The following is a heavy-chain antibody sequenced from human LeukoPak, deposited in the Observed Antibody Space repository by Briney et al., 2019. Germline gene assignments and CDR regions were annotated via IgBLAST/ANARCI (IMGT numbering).Heavy chain of an antibody. D-gene: IGHD3-16*01. CDR3: ARTPPRGLIDY. CDR2: IIPMFGTP. J-gene: IGHJ4*02. V-gene: IGHV1-69*06. Sequence: VKVSCKTSGDPFTTYAIIWVRPAPGQGLEWMGGIIPMFGTPNYAQRLQGRVTITADKSTKTAYMELSSLTSEDTAVYYCARTPPRGLIDYWGQGTLVTVSS. CDR1: GDPFTTYA.